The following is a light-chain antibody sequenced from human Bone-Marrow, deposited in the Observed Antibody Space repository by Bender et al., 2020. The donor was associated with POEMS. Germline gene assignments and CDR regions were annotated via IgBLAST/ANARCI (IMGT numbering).Light chain of an antibody. J-gene: IGLJ3*02. CDR1: SSDIGAYNY. CDR2: DVS. V-gene: IGLV2-14*03. CDR3: TSYAGMNNFRV. Sequence: QSALTQPASVSGSLGQSVTISCTGTSSDIGAYNYVSWYQQHPGKAPKLMIYDVSNRPSGVSNRFSGSKSGNTASLTVSGLQAEDEADYYCTSYAGMNNFRVFGGGTKVTVL.